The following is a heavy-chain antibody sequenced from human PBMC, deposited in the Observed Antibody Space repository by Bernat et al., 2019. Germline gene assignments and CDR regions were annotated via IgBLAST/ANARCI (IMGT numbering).Heavy chain of an antibody. CDR1: GYSFTSYW. CDR3: ARRLIVGATSGDWYFDL. CDR2: IYPGDSDT. D-gene: IGHD1-26*01. Sequence: EVQLVQSGAEVKKPGESLKISCKGSGYSFTSYWIGWVRQMPGKGLEWMGIIYPGDSDTRYSPSFQGQVTSSADQSISTAYLQWSSLKASDTAMYYCARRLIVGATSGDWYFDLWGHGTLVTVSS. V-gene: IGHV5-51*01. J-gene: IGHJ2*01.